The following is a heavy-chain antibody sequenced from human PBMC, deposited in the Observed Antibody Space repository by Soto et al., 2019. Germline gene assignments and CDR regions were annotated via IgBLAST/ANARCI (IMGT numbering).Heavy chain of an antibody. CDR1: GGTFDTYA. J-gene: IGHJ6*02. V-gene: IGHV1-69*12. Sequence: QVHLVQSGAEVKKPGSSVKVSCKVSGGTFDTYAISWVRQAPGQGLEWMGGIIPVFRAPDYAQKFQGRVTITATQSVRIDHMELTGLPFEYTADYFCAVDKGRQQLSRNYYYITDVWGQGTSVTVSS. CDR3: AVDKGRQQLSRNYYYITDV. CDR2: IIPVFRAP.